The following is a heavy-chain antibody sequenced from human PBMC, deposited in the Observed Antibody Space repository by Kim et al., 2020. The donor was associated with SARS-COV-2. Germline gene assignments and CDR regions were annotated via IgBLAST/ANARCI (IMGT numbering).Heavy chain of an antibody. J-gene: IGHJ6*02. D-gene: IGHD6-13*01. V-gene: IGHV3-33*01. CDR3: AREEAAALPLYYYGMDV. CDR1: GFTFSSYG. CDR2: IWYDGSNK. Sequence: GGSLRLSCAASGFTFSSYGMHWVRQAPGKGLEWVAVIWYDGSNKYYADSVKGRFTISRDNSKNTLYLQMNSLRAEDTAVYYCAREEAAALPLYYYGMDVWGQGTTVTVSS.